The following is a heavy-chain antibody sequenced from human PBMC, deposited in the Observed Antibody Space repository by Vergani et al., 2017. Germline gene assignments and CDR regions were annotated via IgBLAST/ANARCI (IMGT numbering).Heavy chain of an antibody. CDR2: IYYSGTT. V-gene: IGHV4-39*07. CDR1: GGSISSSSYY. CDR3: AREKGGYFDWERPEDFQH. J-gene: IGHJ1*01. Sequence: QLQLQESGPGLVKPSETLSLTCTVSGGSISSSSYYWGWIRQPPGKGLEWIGSIYYSGTTYYNPSLKSRVTISVDTSKNQFSLKLSSVTAADTAVYYCAREKGGYFDWERPEDFQHWGQGTLVTVSS. D-gene: IGHD3-9*01.